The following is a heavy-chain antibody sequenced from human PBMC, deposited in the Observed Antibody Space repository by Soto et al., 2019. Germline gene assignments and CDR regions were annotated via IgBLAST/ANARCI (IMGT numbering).Heavy chain of an antibody. J-gene: IGHJ4*02. D-gene: IGHD3-22*01. CDR2: IYHTGST. CDR1: GDSISSGGYS. CDR3: ARAIPYYDSSGSPPKYFDY. Sequence: LSLTCTVSGDSISSGGYSWSWIRQPPGRGLECIGYIYHTGSTYYNPFLKSRVTISVDRSNNQFSLKLSSVTAADTAVYYCARAIPYYDSSGSPPKYFDYWGQGTLVTVSS. V-gene: IGHV4-30-2*01.